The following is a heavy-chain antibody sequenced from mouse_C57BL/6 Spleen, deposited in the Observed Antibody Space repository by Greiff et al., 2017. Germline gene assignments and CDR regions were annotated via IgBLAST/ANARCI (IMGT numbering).Heavy chain of an antibody. CDR2: ISSGSSTI. CDR1: GFTFSDYG. J-gene: IGHJ1*03. CDR3: ATLTGYFDV. Sequence: DVKLQESGGGLVKPGGSLKLSCAASGFTFSDYGMHWVRQAPEKGLEWVAYISSGSSTIYYADTVKGRFTISRDNAKNTLFLQMTSLRSEDTAMYYCATLTGYFDVWGTGTTVTVSS. V-gene: IGHV5-17*01.